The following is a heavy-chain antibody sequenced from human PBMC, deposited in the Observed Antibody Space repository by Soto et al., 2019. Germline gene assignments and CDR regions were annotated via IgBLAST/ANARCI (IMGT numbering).Heavy chain of an antibody. Sequence: LRLSCAASGFTFSDYYISWIRQAPGKGLEWISYISSSDNIIYYADSVKGRFTISRDNAKNSLYLQMNSLRAEDTAVYFCARDLGYYDSSGYFDYWGQGTLVTVSS. J-gene: IGHJ4*02. CDR3: ARDLGYYDSSGYFDY. D-gene: IGHD3-22*01. CDR2: ISSSDNII. V-gene: IGHV3-11*01. CDR1: GFTFSDYY.